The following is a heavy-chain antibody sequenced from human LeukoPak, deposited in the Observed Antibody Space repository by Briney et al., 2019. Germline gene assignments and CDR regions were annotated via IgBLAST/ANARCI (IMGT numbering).Heavy chain of an antibody. Sequence: GGSLRLSCATSGFTFSFYGMHWVRQAPGKGLEWVAFIQYDGSYKFYADSVQGRFSISRDNSKNTLFLQMNSLKAEDTAVYYCAKTSDQLLYSKFDFWGQGTLVTVSS. D-gene: IGHD2-2*02. J-gene: IGHJ4*02. CDR2: IQYDGSYK. V-gene: IGHV3-30*02. CDR1: GFTFSFYG. CDR3: AKTSDQLLYSKFDF.